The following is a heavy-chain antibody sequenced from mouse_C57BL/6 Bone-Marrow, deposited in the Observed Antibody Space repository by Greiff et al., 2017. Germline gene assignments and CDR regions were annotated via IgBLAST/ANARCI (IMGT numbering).Heavy chain of an antibody. J-gene: IGHJ3*01. CDR3: ARFTTVVARGFAY. V-gene: IGHV1-4*01. Sequence: QVQLQQSGAELARPGASVKMSCKASGYTFTSYTMHWVKQRPGQGLEWIGYINPSSGYTKYNQKFKDKATLTADKSSSTAYMQLSSLTSEDSAVXYCARFTTVVARGFAYWGQGTLVTVSA. D-gene: IGHD1-1*01. CDR1: GYTFTSYT. CDR2: INPSSGYT.